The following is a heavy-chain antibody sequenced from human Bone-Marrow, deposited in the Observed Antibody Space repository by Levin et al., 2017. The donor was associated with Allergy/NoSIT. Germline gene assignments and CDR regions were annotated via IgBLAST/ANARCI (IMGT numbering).Heavy chain of an antibody. D-gene: IGHD5-24*01. J-gene: IGHJ4*02. Sequence: LEASVKVSCKASGYTFTGYYIHWVRQAPGQGLEWMGWINPNNGGTNYAQKFQGRVTMTRDTSISTAYMELSRLRSDDTAVYYCARPWGWLQPIDYWGRGTLVTVSS. CDR2: INPNNGGT. CDR1: GYTFTGYY. V-gene: IGHV1-2*03. CDR3: ARPWGWLQPIDY.